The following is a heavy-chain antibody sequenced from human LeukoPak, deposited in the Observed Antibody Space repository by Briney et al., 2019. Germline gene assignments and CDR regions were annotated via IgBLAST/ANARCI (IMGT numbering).Heavy chain of an antibody. CDR2: INPNSGGT. CDR3: ARDLAAAGIDY. Sequence: ASVKVSCEASGYAFTGYYIHWVRQTPGQGLEWMGWINPNSGGTNYAQKFQGRVTMTRDTSISTAYMELSRLRSDDTAVYYCARDLAAAGIDYWGQGTLVTVSS. J-gene: IGHJ4*02. CDR1: GYAFTGYY. V-gene: IGHV1-2*02. D-gene: IGHD6-13*01.